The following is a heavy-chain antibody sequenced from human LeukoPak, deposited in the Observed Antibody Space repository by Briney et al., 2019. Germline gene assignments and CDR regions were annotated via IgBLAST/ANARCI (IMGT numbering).Heavy chain of an antibody. V-gene: IGHV3-74*01. J-gene: IGHJ4*02. CDR1: GFTFSSYW. CDR2: INSDGSST. CDR3: ARDVRPYYFDY. Sequence: PGGSLRLSCAASGFTFSSYWMHWVRHAPGKGLVWVSRINSDGSSTSYADSVKGRFTISRDNAKNTLYLQMNSLRAEDTAVYYWARDVRPYYFDYWGQGTLVTVSS.